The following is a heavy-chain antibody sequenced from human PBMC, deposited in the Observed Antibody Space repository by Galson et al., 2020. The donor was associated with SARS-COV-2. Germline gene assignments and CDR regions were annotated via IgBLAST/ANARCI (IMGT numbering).Heavy chain of an antibody. CDR1: GFTFSRYA. V-gene: IGHV3-23*01. D-gene: IGHD4-17*01. CDR2: VTAGGSIT. Sequence: GGSLRLSCAGSGFTFSRYAMSWVRQVPGKGLEWVSSVTAGGSITYHADTVKGRFTISRANSKNTLYLQMNSLRVEDTALYYCAKDQGNDSCDQLDYGGQGTLVSVSS. CDR3: AKDQGNDSCDQLDY. J-gene: IGHJ4*02.